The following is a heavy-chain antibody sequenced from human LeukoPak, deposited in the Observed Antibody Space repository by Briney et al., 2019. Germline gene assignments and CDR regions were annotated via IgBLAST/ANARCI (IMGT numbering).Heavy chain of an antibody. J-gene: IGHJ5*02. CDR3: AKDRAGFCSGGSCYTTFDP. CDR2: IYYTGGT. Sequence: SETLPLTCTVSGGSFSSGGHYSTWIRQHPGKGLEWIGYIYYTGGTYYNPSLKSRVTISMDTSRNQFSLMLSSVTAADTAVYYCAKDRAGFCSGGSCYTTFDPWGQGTLVTVSS. CDR1: GGSFSSGGHY. D-gene: IGHD2-15*01. V-gene: IGHV4-31*03.